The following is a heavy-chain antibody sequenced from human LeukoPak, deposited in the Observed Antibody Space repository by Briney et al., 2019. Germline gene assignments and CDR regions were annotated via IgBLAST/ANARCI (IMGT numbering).Heavy chain of an antibody. Sequence: PSETLSLTCTVSGGSISSGSYYWSWIRQPAGKGLEWIGRIYTSGSTNYNPSLKSRVTISVDTYKNQFSLTLSSVTAADTAVYYCEYFDWLLIKDYWGQGTLVTVSS. CDR2: IYTSGST. D-gene: IGHD3-9*01. V-gene: IGHV4-61*02. CDR1: GGSISSGSYY. J-gene: IGHJ4*02. CDR3: EYFDWLLIKDY.